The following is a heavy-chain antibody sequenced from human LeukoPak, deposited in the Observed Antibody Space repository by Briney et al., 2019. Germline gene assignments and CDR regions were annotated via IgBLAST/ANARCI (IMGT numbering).Heavy chain of an antibody. J-gene: IGHJ6*02. D-gene: IGHD4-11*01. CDR2: IYYSGST. CDR3: ARDSPPADMTTVKGYYYYGMDV. Sequence: SETLSLTCAVYGGSFSGYYWSWIRQPPGKGLEWIGYIYYSGSTYYNPSLKSRVTISVDTSKNQFSLKLSSVTAADTAVYYCARDSPPADMTTVKGYYYYGMDVWGQGTTVTVSS. CDR1: GGSFSGYY. V-gene: IGHV4-34*09.